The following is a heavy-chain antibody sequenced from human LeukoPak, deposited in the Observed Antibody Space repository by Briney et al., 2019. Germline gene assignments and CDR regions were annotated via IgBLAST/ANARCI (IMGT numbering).Heavy chain of an antibody. CDR1: GFTFSSYA. Sequence: PGRSLRLSCAASGFTFSSYAMHWVRQAPGKGLEWVAVISYDGSNKYYADSVKGRFTISRDNSKNTLYLQMNSLRAEDTAVYYCARGGHWAEDYYYGMDVWGQGTTVTVSS. D-gene: IGHD3-16*01. V-gene: IGHV3-30-3*01. CDR3: ARGGHWAEDYYYGMDV. J-gene: IGHJ6*02. CDR2: ISYDGSNK.